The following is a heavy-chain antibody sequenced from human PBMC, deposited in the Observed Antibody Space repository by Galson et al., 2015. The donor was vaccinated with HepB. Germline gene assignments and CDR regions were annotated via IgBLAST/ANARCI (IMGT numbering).Heavy chain of an antibody. CDR1: GFTFSNAW. J-gene: IGHJ4*02. Sequence: SLRLSCAASGFTFSNAWMSWVRQAPGKGLEWVDRIQSKTDGETTAYAAPVKGRFTISRDDSKNTLYLQMNSLKTEDTAVYYCATSLRWDSSSSGFFSWGQGTLVTVSS. CDR2: IQSKTDGETT. V-gene: IGHV3-15*01. CDR3: ATSLRWDSSSSGFFS. D-gene: IGHD6-13*01.